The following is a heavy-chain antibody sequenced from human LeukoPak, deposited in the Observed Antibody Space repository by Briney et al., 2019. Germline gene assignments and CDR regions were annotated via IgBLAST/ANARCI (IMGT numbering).Heavy chain of an antibody. V-gene: IGHV4-39*01. CDR1: GGSISSSSYY. CDR2: IYYSGST. J-gene: IGHJ4*02. Sequence: SETLFLTCTVSGGSISSSSYYWGWIRQPPGKGLEWIGSIYYSGSTYYNPSLKSRVTISVDTSKNQFSLKLSSVTAADTAVYYCAESNGYSYGYFDYWGQGTLVTVSS. CDR3: AESNGYSYGYFDY. D-gene: IGHD5-18*01.